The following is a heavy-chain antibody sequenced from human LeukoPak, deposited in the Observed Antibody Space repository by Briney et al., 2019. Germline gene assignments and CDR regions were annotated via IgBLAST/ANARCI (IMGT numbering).Heavy chain of an antibody. D-gene: IGHD6-13*01. CDR1: GFTFDDYA. J-gene: IGHJ4*02. CDR2: ISWNSGSI. CDR3: AKDTIAERGDYFDY. Sequence: AGGSLRLSCAASGFTFDDYAMHWVRQAPGKGLEWVSGISWNSGSIGYADSVKGRFTISRDNAKNSLYLQMNSLRAEDMALYYCAKDTIAERGDYFDYWGQGTLVTVSS. V-gene: IGHV3-9*03.